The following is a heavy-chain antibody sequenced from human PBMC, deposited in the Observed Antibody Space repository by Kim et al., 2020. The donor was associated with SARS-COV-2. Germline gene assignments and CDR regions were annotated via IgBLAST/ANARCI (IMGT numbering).Heavy chain of an antibody. CDR1: GYTFTSYG. Sequence: ASVKVSCKASGYTFTSYGISWVRQAPGQGLEWMGWISAYNGNTNYAQKLQGRVTMTTDTSTSTAYMELRSLRSDDTAVYYCATRGLVLDYYGMDVWGQGTTVTVSS. D-gene: IGHD6-19*01. CDR2: ISAYNGNT. V-gene: IGHV1-18*01. CDR3: ATRGLVLDYYGMDV. J-gene: IGHJ6*02.